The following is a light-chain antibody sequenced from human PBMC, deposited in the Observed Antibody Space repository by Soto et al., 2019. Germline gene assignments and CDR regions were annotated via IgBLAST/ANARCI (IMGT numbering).Light chain of an antibody. CDR2: DAS. Sequence: DIQMTQSPSTLPASVGDRVTITCRASQSIGRFLAWYQHQPGKAPKLLIYDASTLESGVPSRLSGTGSGTEFTFSITSPQPEDFRTYYCQQCYMGWTFGQGTKVDIK. CDR3: QQCYMGWT. J-gene: IGKJ1*01. CDR1: QSIGRF. V-gene: IGKV1-5*01.